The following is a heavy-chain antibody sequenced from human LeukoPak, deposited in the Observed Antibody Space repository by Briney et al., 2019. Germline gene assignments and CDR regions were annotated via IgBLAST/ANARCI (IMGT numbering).Heavy chain of an antibody. V-gene: IGHV1-69*05. CDR1: GGTFSSYA. CDR3: AISATRETVYYYFYMDV. J-gene: IGHJ6*03. CDR2: IIPIFGSV. Sequence: ASVKVSCKASGGTFSSYAISWVRHAPGQGLEWMGGIIPIFGSVNYAQRFQGRVTVTTDESTSTAYMEMSSPRHEDTAVYYCAISATRETVYYYFYMDVWGKGTTVTVSS. D-gene: IGHD1-26*01.